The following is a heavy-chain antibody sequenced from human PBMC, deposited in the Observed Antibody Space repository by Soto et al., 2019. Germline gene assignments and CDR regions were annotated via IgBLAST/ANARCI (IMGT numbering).Heavy chain of an antibody. CDR1: GGSISSGGYY. Sequence: SETLSLTCTVSGGSISSGGYYWSWIRQRPGKGLEWIGYIYYSGSTYYNPSLKSRVTISVDTSKNQFSLKLSSVTAADTAVYYCASGGRLVLFDYWAQRTLVTVSS. V-gene: IGHV4-31*03. J-gene: IGHJ4*02. CDR3: ASGGRLVLFDY. D-gene: IGHD6-19*01. CDR2: IYYSGST.